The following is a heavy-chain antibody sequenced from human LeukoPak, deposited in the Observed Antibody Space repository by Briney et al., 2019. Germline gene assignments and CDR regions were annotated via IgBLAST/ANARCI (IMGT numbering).Heavy chain of an antibody. D-gene: IGHD3-10*01. CDR3: AKDRVVRGVMGAFDI. CDR2: ISGSGDNI. V-gene: IGHV3-23*01. CDR1: GFTFSSYA. Sequence: GGSLRLSCAASGFTFSSYAMSWVRQAPGKGLELVSAISGSGDNIYYADSVKGRFTISRDNSKNTLYLQMNSLRAEDTAVYYCAKDRVVRGVMGAFDIWGQGTMVTVSS. J-gene: IGHJ3*02.